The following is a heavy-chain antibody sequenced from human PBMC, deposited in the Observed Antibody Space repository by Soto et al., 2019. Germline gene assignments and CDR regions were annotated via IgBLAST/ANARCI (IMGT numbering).Heavy chain of an antibody. D-gene: IGHD2-2*01. J-gene: IGHJ6*02. CDR2: IYYSGST. Sequence: TSETLSLTCTVSGGSVSSGSHYWNWIRQPPGKGLEWIGYIYYSGSTNYNPSLKSRVTISIDTSKNQLSLILSSVTAADTAVYYCARDRDIVLVPAAMAGRPPRPYYYGMDVWGQGTTVTVSS. CDR1: GGSVSSGSHY. CDR3: ARDRDIVLVPAAMAGRPPRPYYYGMDV. V-gene: IGHV4-61*01.